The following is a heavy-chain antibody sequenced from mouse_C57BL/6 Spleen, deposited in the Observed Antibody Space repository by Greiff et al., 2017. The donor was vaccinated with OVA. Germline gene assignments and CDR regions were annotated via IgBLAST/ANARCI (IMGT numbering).Heavy chain of an antibody. CDR2: IWWNDDK. CDR1: GFSLSTSNMG. V-gene: IGHV8-5*01. D-gene: IGHD1-1*01. J-gene: IGHJ1*03. Sequence: QVTLKESGPGILQPSQTLSLTCSFSGFSLSTSNMGIGWIRQPSGKGLEWLAHIWWNDDKYYNPSLKSRPTISKDTSNHQVILKITSVDTADAATYYCAQIHYDYGSSYGYFDVWGTGTTVTVSS. CDR3: AQIHYDYGSSYGYFDV.